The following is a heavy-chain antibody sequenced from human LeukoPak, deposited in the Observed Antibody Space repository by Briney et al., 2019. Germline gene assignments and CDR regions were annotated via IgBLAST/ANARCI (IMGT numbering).Heavy chain of an antibody. CDR3: ASGRDILVAGPGGYFDY. J-gene: IGHJ4*02. D-gene: IGHD6-19*01. Sequence: PGGSLRLSCAASGFSFRDYHLNWIRQAPGKGLEWVSYISPGGNSIYYADSVKGRFTISRDYAKNSLYLQMNSLTAEDTAVYYCASGRDILVAGPGGYFDYWGRGTLVTVSS. V-gene: IGHV3-11*01. CDR1: GFSFRDYH. CDR2: ISPGGNSI.